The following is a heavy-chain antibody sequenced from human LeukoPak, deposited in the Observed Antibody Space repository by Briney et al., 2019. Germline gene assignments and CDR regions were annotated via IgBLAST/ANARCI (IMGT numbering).Heavy chain of an antibody. J-gene: IGHJ5*02. CDR2: IYHSGST. CDR3: AREVTTVTTGGWFDP. V-gene: IGHV4-30-2*01. Sequence: SQTLSLNCAVSGVSISSGGYSWRWIRQPPGKGLEWIGYIYHSGSTYYNPSLKSRVTISVDRSKNQFSLKLRSVTAADTAVYYCAREVTTVTTGGWFDPWGQGTLVTVSS. D-gene: IGHD4-17*01. CDR1: GVSISSGGYS.